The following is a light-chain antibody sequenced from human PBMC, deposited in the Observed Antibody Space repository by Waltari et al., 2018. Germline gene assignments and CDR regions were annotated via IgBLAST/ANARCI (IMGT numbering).Light chain of an antibody. CDR1: ESVKTW. Sequence: DIQMTQSPSVLSASIGERVTISCRASESVKTWLAWYQQKPGRAPKVLICKVSDLQDGVPSRFSGSGAGTEFTLTISSLQPDDFATYYCQQYNSGWSFGQGTKVQIK. CDR2: KVS. CDR3: QQYNSGWS. J-gene: IGKJ1*01. V-gene: IGKV1-5*03.